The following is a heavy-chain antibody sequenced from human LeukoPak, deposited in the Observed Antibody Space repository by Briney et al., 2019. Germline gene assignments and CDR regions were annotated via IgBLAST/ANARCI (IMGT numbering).Heavy chain of an antibody. CDR2: IYPGDSDT. J-gene: IGHJ3*02. Sequence: KTGESLKISCEGSGYRFSKYWIGWVRQMPGKGLEWMGIIYPGDSDTRYSPSFQGQVTISADKSISTAYLQWSSLKASDTAMYYCARGDCSSTSCPKYDNDAFDIWGQGTMVTVSS. CDR3: ARGDCSSTSCPKYDNDAFDI. V-gene: IGHV5-51*01. CDR1: GYRFSKYW. D-gene: IGHD2-2*01.